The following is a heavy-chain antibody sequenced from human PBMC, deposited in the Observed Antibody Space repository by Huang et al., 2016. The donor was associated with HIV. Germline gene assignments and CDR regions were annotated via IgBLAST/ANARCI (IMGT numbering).Heavy chain of an antibody. CDR2: LDHGWKA. V-gene: IGHV3-53*01. CDR3: ARGRYGTPNA. D-gene: IGHD5-18*01. J-gene: IGHJ5*02. Sequence: EVPLVESGGGLVQPGGSLRLSCAASGFTVNSNYMTWVRQAPGKGLEWVSILDHGWKAHYADSVKGRFTISGDISQNTVFLQMSSLRVEDTAVYYCARGRYGTPNAWGQGTLVTVSS. CDR1: GFTVNSNY.